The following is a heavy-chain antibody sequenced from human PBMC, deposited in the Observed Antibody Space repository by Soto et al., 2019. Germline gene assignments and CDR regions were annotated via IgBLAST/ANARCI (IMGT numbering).Heavy chain of an antibody. CDR3: ARLAVVVPAATGPYYYYGMDV. CDR1: GGTFSSYA. CDR2: IIPIFGTA. V-gene: IGHV1-69*13. D-gene: IGHD2-2*01. Sequence: ASVKVSCKASGGTFSSYAISWVRQAPGQGLEWMGGIIPIFGTANYAQKFQGRVTITADESTSTAYMELSSLRSEDTAVYYCARLAVVVPAATGPYYYYGMDVWGQGTTVTVSS. J-gene: IGHJ6*02.